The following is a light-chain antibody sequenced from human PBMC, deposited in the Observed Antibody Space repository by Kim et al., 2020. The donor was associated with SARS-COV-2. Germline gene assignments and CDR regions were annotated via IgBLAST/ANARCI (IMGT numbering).Light chain of an antibody. V-gene: IGLV1-40*01. J-gene: IGLJ1*01. CDR3: QSYDSRLSGSV. Sequence: RVTIPCTGTSCNLGADYEVNWYQPVPGTAPKLLNYGDNNRPPGVPDRFSGSKSGNSASLAITGLLAGDGAVYYRQSYDSRLSGSVFGTGTKVTVL. CDR2: GDN. CDR1: SCNLGADYE.